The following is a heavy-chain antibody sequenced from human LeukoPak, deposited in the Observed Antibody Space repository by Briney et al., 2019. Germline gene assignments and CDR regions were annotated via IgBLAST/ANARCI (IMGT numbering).Heavy chain of an antibody. Sequence: GASVKVSCKASGYTFTSYGISWVRQAPGQGLEWMGWISAYNGNTNYAQKLQGRVTMTTDTSTSTAYMELRSLRSEDTAVYYCARDSLTHYDFWSGYLGYYMDVWGKGTTVTVSS. CDR2: ISAYNGNT. D-gene: IGHD3-3*01. CDR1: GYTFTSYG. CDR3: ARDSLTHYDFWSGYLGYYMDV. V-gene: IGHV1-18*01. J-gene: IGHJ6*03.